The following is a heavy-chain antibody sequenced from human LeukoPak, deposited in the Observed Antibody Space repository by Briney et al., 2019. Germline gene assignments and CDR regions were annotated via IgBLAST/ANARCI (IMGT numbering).Heavy chain of an antibody. CDR1: GFTFSSYW. CDR3: ARDSGSYSEGFADY. CDR2: ISGSGGST. Sequence: PGGSLRLSCAASGFTFSSYWMSWVRQAPGKGLQWVSAISGSGGSTYFADSVKGRFTVSRDNPKNTVYLQMDSLRDEDTAVYYCARDSGSYSEGFADYWGQGTLVTVSS. V-gene: IGHV3-23*01. J-gene: IGHJ4*02. D-gene: IGHD1-26*01.